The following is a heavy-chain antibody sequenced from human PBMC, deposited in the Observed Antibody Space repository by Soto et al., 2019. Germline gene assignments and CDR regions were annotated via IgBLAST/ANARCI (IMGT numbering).Heavy chain of an antibody. V-gene: IGHV2-5*02. CDR1: GFSLSTSGVG. J-gene: IGHJ5*02. Sequence: QITLKESGPTLVKPTQTLTLTCTFSGFSLSTSGVGVGWIRQPPGKALEWLALIYWDDDKRYSPSLKSRLTITKDTSKTQVVLTMTNMDPVDTATYYCARRYCSGGSCYIDWFDPWGQGTLVTVSS. CDR2: IYWDDDK. D-gene: IGHD2-15*01. CDR3: ARRYCSGGSCYIDWFDP.